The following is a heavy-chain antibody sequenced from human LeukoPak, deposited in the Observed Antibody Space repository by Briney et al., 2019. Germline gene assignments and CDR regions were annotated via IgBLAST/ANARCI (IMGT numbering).Heavy chain of an antibody. J-gene: IGHJ4*02. CDR2: INPDSGGT. D-gene: IGHD2-15*01. CDR3: AKLGYCSGGSCYAIDY. Sequence: ASVKVSCKASGYTFTGYYMHWVRQAPGQGLEWMGRINPDSGGTNYAQKFQGRVAMTRDTSISTAYMELSRQTSDDTAVYYCAKLGYCSGGSCYAIDYWGQGTLVTVSS. CDR1: GYTFTGYY. V-gene: IGHV1-2*06.